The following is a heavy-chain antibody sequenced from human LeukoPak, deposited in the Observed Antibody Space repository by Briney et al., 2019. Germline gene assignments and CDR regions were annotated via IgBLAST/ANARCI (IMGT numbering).Heavy chain of an antibody. CDR1: GGSISSTGYY. CDR3: VRDSQLALYDGSGYYFDY. D-gene: IGHD3-22*01. J-gene: IGHJ4*02. CDR2: IYYSGST. Sequence: PSETLSLTCSVSGGSISSTGYYWTWIRQHPGKGLEWIGYIYYSGSTYYNPSLKSRVTISVDTSKNQFSLKLSSVTAADTALYYCVRDSQLALYDGSGYYFDYWGQGTLVTVSS. V-gene: IGHV4-31*03.